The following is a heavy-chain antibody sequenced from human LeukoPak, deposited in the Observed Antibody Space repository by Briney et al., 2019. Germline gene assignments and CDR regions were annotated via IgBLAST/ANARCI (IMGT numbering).Heavy chain of an antibody. Sequence: PGGSLRLSCAASGFXFSRFWMNWVRQAPGRGLEWVANIDQSGGRNNYVDSVKGRFTISRDNAKNSLFLEMSSLRADDTAVYFCARDVEGGTFDIWGQGTTVTVSS. V-gene: IGHV3-7*05. J-gene: IGHJ3*02. D-gene: IGHD3-16*01. CDR1: GFXFSRFW. CDR2: IDQSGGRN. CDR3: ARDVEGGTFDI.